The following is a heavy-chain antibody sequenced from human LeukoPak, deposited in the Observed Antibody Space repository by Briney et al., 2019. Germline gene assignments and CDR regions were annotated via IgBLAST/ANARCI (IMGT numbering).Heavy chain of an antibody. V-gene: IGHV3-48*03. CDR1: GFTFSSYE. CDR2: ISSSGSTI. D-gene: IGHD3-10*01. CDR3: ARAGFMFSDYFGSFFDY. J-gene: IGHJ4*02. Sequence: AGGSLRLSCAASGFTFSSYEMNWVRQAPGKGLEWVSYISSSGSTIYYADSVKGRFTISRDNAKNSLYLQMNSLRAEDTAVYYCARAGFMFSDYFGSFFDYWGQGTLVTVSS.